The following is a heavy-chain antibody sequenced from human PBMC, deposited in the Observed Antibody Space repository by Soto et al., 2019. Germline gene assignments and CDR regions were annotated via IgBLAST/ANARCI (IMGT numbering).Heavy chain of an antibody. CDR2: ISGYNGNT. D-gene: IGHD2-21*02. V-gene: IGHV1-18*01. CDR1: GYTFTSYG. J-gene: IGHJ6*02. Sequence: QVQLVQSGGEVRKPGASVTVSCKASGYTFTSYGISWVRQAPGQGLEWRGWISGYNGNTNYAQKVQDRVTRTTDTSTSTVYLELRNLRFDDTAVYYCAREGDIPYYYYGMDVWGQRATGTVS. CDR3: AREGDIPYYYYGMDV.